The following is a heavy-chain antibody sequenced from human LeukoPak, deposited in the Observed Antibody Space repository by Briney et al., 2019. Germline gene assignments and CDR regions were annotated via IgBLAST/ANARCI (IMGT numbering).Heavy chain of an antibody. Sequence: GGPLRLSCAASGFTFSSYSMNWVRQAPGKGLEWVSSISSSSSYIYYADSVKGRFTISRDNAKNSLYLQMNSLRAEDTAVYYCARDGEGPSTVTGLDAFDIWGQGTMVTVSS. CDR2: ISSSSSYI. CDR1: GFTFSSYS. J-gene: IGHJ3*02. D-gene: IGHD4-17*01. V-gene: IGHV3-21*01. CDR3: ARDGEGPSTVTGLDAFDI.